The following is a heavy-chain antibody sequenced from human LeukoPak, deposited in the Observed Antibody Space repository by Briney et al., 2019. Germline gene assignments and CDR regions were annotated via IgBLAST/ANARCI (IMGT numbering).Heavy chain of an antibody. CDR3: ARPDYDSSGTDY. CDR2: IYHSGRT. Sequence: PSETLSLTCTVSGYSISSGYYWGWIRQPPGKGLEWIGSIYHSGRTYYNPSLKSRVTISVDTSKNQFSLKLSSVTAADTAVYYCARPDYDSSGTDYWGQGTLVTVSS. CDR1: GYSISSGYY. V-gene: IGHV4-38-2*02. D-gene: IGHD3-22*01. J-gene: IGHJ4*02.